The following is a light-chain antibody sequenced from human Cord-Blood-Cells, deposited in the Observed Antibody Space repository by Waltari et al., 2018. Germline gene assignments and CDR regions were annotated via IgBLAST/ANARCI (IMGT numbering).Light chain of an antibody. CDR3: SSYTSSSTYV. Sequence: QSALTQPASVSGSPGQSITISCTGTSSDVGSYHLVSWYQQHPGKAPKLMIYEVSNRPSGVSNRFSGSKSGNTASLTISGLQAEDEADYYCSSYTSSSTYVFGTGTKVTVL. V-gene: IGLV2-14*02. CDR2: EVS. J-gene: IGLJ1*01. CDR1: SSDVGSYHL.